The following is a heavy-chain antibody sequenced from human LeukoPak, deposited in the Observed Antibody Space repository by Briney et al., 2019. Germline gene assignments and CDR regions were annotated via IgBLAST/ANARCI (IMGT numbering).Heavy chain of an antibody. V-gene: IGHV3-13*01. J-gene: IGHJ2*01. D-gene: IGHD2-8*02. CDR2: IGTEDDT. CDR1: GFTLRNYD. CDR3: ARGRFVLVPSLERWYFDL. Sequence: PGGSLRLSCTASGFTLRNYDMHGVRQTTEKGLEWVSGIGTEDDTFYPDSVKGRFTISRENAKNSFYLQMNSLRAGDTAVYYCARGRFVLVPSLERWYFDLWGRGTLVTVSS.